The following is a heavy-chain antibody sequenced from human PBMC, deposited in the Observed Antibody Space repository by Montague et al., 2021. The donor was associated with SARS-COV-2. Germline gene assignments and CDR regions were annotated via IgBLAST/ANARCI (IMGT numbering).Heavy chain of an antibody. V-gene: IGHV4-39*07. J-gene: IGHJ6*02. CDR3: ARVGRQQLVRLSGMDV. Sequence: SETLSLTCTVSGGSISSSSYYWGWIRQPPGKGLEWIGSIYYSGSTYYNPSLKSRVTISEDTPKNQFSLKLSSVTAADTAVYYCARVGRQQLVRLSGMDVWGQGTTVTVSS. CDR2: IYYSGST. D-gene: IGHD6-13*01. CDR1: GGSISSSSYY.